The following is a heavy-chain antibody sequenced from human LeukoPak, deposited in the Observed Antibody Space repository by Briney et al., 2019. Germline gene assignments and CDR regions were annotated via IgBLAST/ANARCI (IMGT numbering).Heavy chain of an antibody. Sequence: GGSLRLSCAASGLTFSSDAMSWVRQAPGKGLEWVSTISGSGDTTYSADSVRGRFTISRDNSKNTLYLQMNSLRAEDTAVYYCAKGRSGWGNFDYWGQGTLVTASS. J-gene: IGHJ4*02. CDR2: ISGSGDTT. CDR1: GLTFSSDA. D-gene: IGHD6-19*01. V-gene: IGHV3-23*01. CDR3: AKGRSGWGNFDY.